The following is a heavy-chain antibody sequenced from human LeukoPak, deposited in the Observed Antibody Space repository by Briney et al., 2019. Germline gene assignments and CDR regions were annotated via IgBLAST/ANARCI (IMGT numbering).Heavy chain of an antibody. CDR3: ARKNYHDAFDI. D-gene: IGHD5-24*01. J-gene: IGHJ3*02. V-gene: IGHV4-59*01. CDR1: GGSISSYY. CDR2: IYYSGST. Sequence: SETLSLTCTVSGGSISSYYWSWIRQPPGKGLEWIGYIYYSGSTNYNPSLKSRATISVDTSKNQFSLKLSSVTAADTAVYYCARKNYHDAFDIWGQGTMVTVSS.